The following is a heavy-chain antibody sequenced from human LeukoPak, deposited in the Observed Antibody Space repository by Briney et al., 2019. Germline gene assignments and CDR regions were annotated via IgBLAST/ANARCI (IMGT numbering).Heavy chain of an antibody. V-gene: IGHV3-23*01. CDR2: ISGSGGST. J-gene: IGHJ4*02. Sequence: PGGSLRLSCAASGFTFSSYAMSWVRQAPGKGLEWVSAISGSGGSTYYADSAKGRFTISRDNSKNTLYLQMNSLRAEDTAVYYCAKDLDVDTAMVNPEAFDYWGQGTLVTVSS. CDR1: GFTFSSYA. D-gene: IGHD5-18*01. CDR3: AKDLDVDTAMVNPEAFDY.